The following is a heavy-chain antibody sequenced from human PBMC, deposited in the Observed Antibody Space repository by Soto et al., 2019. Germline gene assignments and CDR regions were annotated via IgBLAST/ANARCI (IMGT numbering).Heavy chain of an antibody. CDR2: INHSGST. V-gene: IGHV4-34*01. CDR1: GGSFSGYY. D-gene: IGHD3-10*01. CDR3: AGVSGAYYYGSGIDYKPQGNFDY. J-gene: IGHJ4*02. Sequence: PSEPLSLSCTVCGGSFSGYYCSWIRQAPWKGLEWLGEINHSGSTNYNPSLKSRVTISVDTSKNQFSLKLSSVTAADTAVYYCAGVSGAYYYGSGIDYKPQGNFDYWGQRTLVTVCS.